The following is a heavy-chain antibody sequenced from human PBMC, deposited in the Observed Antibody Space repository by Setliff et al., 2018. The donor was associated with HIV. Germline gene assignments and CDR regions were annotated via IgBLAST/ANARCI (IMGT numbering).Heavy chain of an antibody. Sequence: KPSETLSLTCTVSGGSISTGGFYWTWIRHHPGKGLEWLGYIYYSGTTYYNPSLKSRLSFSLDTSKMQSSLKLGTVTAADTAVYYCARTMLRGVLALDSWGQGTVVTVSS. CDR2: IYYSGTT. CDR3: ARTMLRGVLALDS. J-gene: IGHJ4*02. CDR1: GGSISTGGFY. V-gene: IGHV4-31*02. D-gene: IGHD3-10*01.